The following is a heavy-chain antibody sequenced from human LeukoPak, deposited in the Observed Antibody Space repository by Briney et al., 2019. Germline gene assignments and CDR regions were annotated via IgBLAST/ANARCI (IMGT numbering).Heavy chain of an antibody. V-gene: IGHV4-59*01. CDR3: TRGSIAYYYMDV. J-gene: IGHJ6*03. D-gene: IGHD2-15*01. CDR2: IHYNGNT. CDR1: GDSISSYY. Sequence: SETLSLACSVSGDSISSYYWTWIRQTPGKGLEWIAYIHYNGNTKSNPSLKSRVTISLDTSKNQFSLKLTSLTAADTAVYYCTRGSIAYYYMDVWGKGTTVTISS.